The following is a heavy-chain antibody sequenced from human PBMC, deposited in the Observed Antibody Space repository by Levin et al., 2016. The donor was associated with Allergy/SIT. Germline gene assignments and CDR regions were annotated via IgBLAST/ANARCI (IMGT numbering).Heavy chain of an antibody. D-gene: IGHD4/OR15-4a*01. Sequence: ESLKISCAASGFTVSSKYMSWVRQAPGKGLEWVSAIYSDGRTHYVDSVNGRFTISTDNSKNTLYLQMNSLRVEDTAVYYCALTGAYGAYGCFDNWGQGTLVTVSS. CDR3: ALTGAYGAYGCFDN. V-gene: IGHV3-66*01. CDR2: IYSDGRT. CDR1: GFTVSSKY. J-gene: IGHJ4*02.